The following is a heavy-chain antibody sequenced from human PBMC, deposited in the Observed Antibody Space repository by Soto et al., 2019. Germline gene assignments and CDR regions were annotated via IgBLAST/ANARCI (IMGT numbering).Heavy chain of an antibody. Sequence: ASVNVSRKACVYTFTSYHMHWVRPPPGQGREWMGIINPSGGSTSYAQKFQGRVTMTRDTSTSTVYMELSSLRSEDKAVYYCARGVRYCSSTSCYKFQDYWGQGTLVTVSS. CDR3: ARGVRYCSSTSCYKFQDY. J-gene: IGHJ4*02. CDR2: INPSGGST. D-gene: IGHD2-2*02. CDR1: VYTFTSYH. V-gene: IGHV1-46*01.